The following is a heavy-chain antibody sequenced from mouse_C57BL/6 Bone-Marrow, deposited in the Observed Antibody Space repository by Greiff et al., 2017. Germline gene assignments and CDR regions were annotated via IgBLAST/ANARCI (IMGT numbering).Heavy chain of an antibody. CDR1: GFTFSDYG. J-gene: IGHJ3*01. Sequence: EVKLVESGGGLVKPGGSLKLSCAASGFTFSDYGMHWVRQAPEKGLEWVAYISSGSSTIYYADTVKGRFTISRDNAKNTLFLQMTSLRSEDTAMYYGARGIYGNYDAYWGQRTLVTVSA. CDR2: ISSGSSTI. V-gene: IGHV5-17*01. CDR3: ARGIYGNYDAY. D-gene: IGHD2-1*01.